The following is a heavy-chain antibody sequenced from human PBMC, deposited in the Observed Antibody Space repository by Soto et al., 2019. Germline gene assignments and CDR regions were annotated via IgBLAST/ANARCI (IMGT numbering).Heavy chain of an antibody. V-gene: IGHV1-2*02. J-gene: IGHJ4*02. CDR3: ASIGHQLLWEIDY. CDR1: GYTFTGYY. D-gene: IGHD2-2*01. Sequence: GAGVKVPCQPCGYTFTGYYMHWVRPAPGQGLEWMGWINPNSGGTNYAQKFQGRVTMTRDTSISTAYMELSRLRSDDTAVYYCASIGHQLLWEIDYWGQGTLVTVSS. CDR2: INPNSGGT.